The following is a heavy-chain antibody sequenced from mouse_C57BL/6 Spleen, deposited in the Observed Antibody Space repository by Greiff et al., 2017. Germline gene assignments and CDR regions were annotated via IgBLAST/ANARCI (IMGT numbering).Heavy chain of an antibody. V-gene: IGHV5-17*01. D-gene: IGHD2-4*01. Sequence: EVQVVESGGGLVKPGGSLKLSCAASGFTFSDYGMHWVRQAPEKGLEWVAYISSGSSTIYYADTVKGRFTISRDNAKNTLFLQMTSLRSEDTAMYYCARSGYDYDDGYYFDYWGQGTTLTVSS. CDR1: GFTFSDYG. CDR3: ARSGYDYDDGYYFDY. J-gene: IGHJ2*01. CDR2: ISSGSSTI.